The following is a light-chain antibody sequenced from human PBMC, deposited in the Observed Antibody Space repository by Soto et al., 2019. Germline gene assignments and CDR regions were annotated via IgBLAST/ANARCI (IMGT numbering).Light chain of an antibody. V-gene: IGKV3-15*01. CDR2: GAS. Sequence: EIGMTQSPATLSVSPGERATLSCRASQSIPDTLAWYQQKPGQAPRLLIHGASTRATGIPARFSGSGSGTDFTLAISSLQSEDFAVYYCQQYNNWPWTFGQGTKVDI. J-gene: IGKJ1*01. CDR3: QQYNNWPWT. CDR1: QSIPDT.